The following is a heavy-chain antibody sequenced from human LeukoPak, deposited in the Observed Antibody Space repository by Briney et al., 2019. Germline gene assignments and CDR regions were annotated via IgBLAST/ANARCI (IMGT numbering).Heavy chain of an antibody. D-gene: IGHD3-9*01. V-gene: IGHV3-30-3*01. Sequence: PGGSLRLSCVVSGFNFDNFAMHWVRQPLGKGLEWVAVISYDGSNEYYADSVKGRFTISRDNSKNTLYLQMNSLRAEDTAVYYCARDLRPLLRYFDWLYLINWGQGTLVTVSS. CDR2: ISYDGSNE. CDR1: GFNFDNFA. J-gene: IGHJ4*02. CDR3: ARDLRPLLRYFDWLYLIN.